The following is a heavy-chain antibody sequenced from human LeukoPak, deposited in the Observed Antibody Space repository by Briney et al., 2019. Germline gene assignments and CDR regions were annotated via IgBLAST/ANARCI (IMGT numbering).Heavy chain of an antibody. D-gene: IGHD3-10*01. CDR3: ARSYGSGTYYHLFDY. Sequence: ASVKVSCKASGYTFTTYAMHWVRQGPGQRLEWMGWINTDNGDTKYSQEFQGRVTITRDTSASTAYMELSSLRSEDMAVYYCARSYGSGTYYHLFDYWGQGTLVTVSS. J-gene: IGHJ4*02. CDR1: GYTFTTYA. CDR2: INTDNGDT. V-gene: IGHV1-3*03.